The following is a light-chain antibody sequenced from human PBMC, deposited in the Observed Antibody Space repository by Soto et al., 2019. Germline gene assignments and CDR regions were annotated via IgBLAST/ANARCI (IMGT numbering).Light chain of an antibody. CDR2: GAS. Sequence: IVLTQSPDTLSVSPGERATLSCRAGQPLNNNVAWYQHKPGQAPRLLIYGASTRATGISARFSGSGSGTEFTLTISSLQSEDFAVYYCQQYEKWPPSITFGQGTRLEIK. CDR1: QPLNNN. CDR3: QQYEKWPPSIT. J-gene: IGKJ5*01. V-gene: IGKV3-15*01.